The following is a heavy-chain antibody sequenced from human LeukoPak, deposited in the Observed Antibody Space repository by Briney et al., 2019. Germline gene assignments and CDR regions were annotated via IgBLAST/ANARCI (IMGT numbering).Heavy chain of an antibody. Sequence: PGGSLTLSCAASRFTSSSYAMHWVPHAPGERVEYVSAISSNGGSTYYANSVKGRFTISRDNSKNTLYLQMGSLRAEDMAVYYCARLAVPAAIPYGMDVWGQGTTVSVSS. CDR2: ISSNGGST. V-gene: IGHV3-64*01. CDR3: ARLAVPAAIPYGMDV. D-gene: IGHD2-2*01. CDR1: RFTSSSYA. J-gene: IGHJ6*01.